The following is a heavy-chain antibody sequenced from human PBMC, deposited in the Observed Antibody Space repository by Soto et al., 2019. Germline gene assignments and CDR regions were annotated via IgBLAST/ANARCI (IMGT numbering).Heavy chain of an antibody. CDR1: GFTFSSYA. CDR3: AKDLSGAGGRFGEFSEDPGIYYYYGMDV. Sequence: TGGSLRLSCAASGFTFSSYAMSWVRQAPGKGLEWVSAISGSGGSTYYADSVKGRFTISRDNSKNTLYLQMNSLRAEDTAVYYCAKDLSGAGGRFGEFSEDPGIYYYYGMDVWGQGTTVTVSS. D-gene: IGHD3-10*01. CDR2: ISGSGGST. J-gene: IGHJ6*02. V-gene: IGHV3-23*01.